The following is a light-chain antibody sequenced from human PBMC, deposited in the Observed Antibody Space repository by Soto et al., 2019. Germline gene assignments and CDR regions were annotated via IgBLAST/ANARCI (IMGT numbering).Light chain of an antibody. V-gene: IGKV3-15*01. CDR3: QEYNNWPPIT. J-gene: IGKJ5*01. Sequence: ETVMTQSPATLSVSPGERATLSCRASQSVSSNLAWFQQKPGQAPRLLIYGTSTRATGIPARFSGSGSGTEFTLTSSNLQSEDFAVYYCQEYNNWPPITFGQGTRLEIK. CDR1: QSVSSN. CDR2: GTS.